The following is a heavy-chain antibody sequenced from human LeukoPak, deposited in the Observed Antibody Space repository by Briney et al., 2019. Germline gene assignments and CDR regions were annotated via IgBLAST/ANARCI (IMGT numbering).Heavy chain of an antibody. CDR2: LYYSVST. Sequence: SETLSLTCTVSGGSVSSTTYYWGWIRQPPGKGLEWIGSLYYSVSTHYNPSLKSRVTISADTSKNQFSLKLNSVTAADTAVYYCGRLGRSAYYYGMDVWGRGTTVTVSS. D-gene: IGHD3-10*01. CDR1: GGSVSSTTYY. J-gene: IGHJ6*02. CDR3: GRLGRSAYYYGMDV. V-gene: IGHV4-39*01.